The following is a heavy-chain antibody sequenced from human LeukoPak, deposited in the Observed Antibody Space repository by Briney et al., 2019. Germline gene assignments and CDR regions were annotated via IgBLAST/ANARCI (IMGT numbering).Heavy chain of an antibody. Sequence: PGGSLSLSCAASGFTFSSYSMNWVRQAPGKGLEWVSSISSSSRYIYYADSVKGRFTISRDNAKNSLYLQMNSLRAEDTAVHYCGGDSGEAEYGYFPYYDYGMDVWGEGTTVSVSS. CDR2: ISSSSRYI. V-gene: IGHV3-21*01. J-gene: IGHJ6*04. D-gene: IGHD4-17*01. CDR1: GFTFSSYS. CDR3: GGDSGEAEYGYFPYYDYGMDV.